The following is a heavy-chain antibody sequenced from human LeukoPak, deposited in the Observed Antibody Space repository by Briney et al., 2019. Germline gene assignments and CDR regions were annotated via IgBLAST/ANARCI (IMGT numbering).Heavy chain of an antibody. J-gene: IGHJ3*02. D-gene: IGHD3-22*01. V-gene: IGHV4-4*02. Sequence: PSETLSLTCAVSGGSISSSNWWSWVRQPPGKGLEWIGEIYHSGSTNYNPSLKSRVTISVDKSKNQFSLKLSSVTAADTAVYYCARLYDSSDDDAFDIWGQGTMVTVSS. CDR1: GGSISSSNW. CDR3: ARLYDSSDDDAFDI. CDR2: IYHSGST.